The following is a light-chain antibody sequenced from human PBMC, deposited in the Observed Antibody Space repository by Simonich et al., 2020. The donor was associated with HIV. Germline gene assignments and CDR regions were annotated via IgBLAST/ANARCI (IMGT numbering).Light chain of an antibody. CDR1: QSLLYSYGKTS. V-gene: IGKV2D-29*02. Sequence: DIVMTQTPLSLSVTPGQPASISCKSSQSLLYSYGKTSLYWYLQKSGQSPQLLISEVSNRFSGVPDRVSGSGSGTDFTLKISRVEAEDVGIYYCMQSIKFPTFGQGTKVEIK. CDR3: MQSIKFPT. J-gene: IGKJ1*01. CDR2: EVS.